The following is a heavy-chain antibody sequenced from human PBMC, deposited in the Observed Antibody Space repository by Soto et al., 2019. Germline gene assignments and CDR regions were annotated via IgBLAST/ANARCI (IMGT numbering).Heavy chain of an antibody. CDR1: GYTFTSYG. D-gene: IGHD1-1*01. J-gene: IGHJ4*02. CDR2: ISARNGDT. V-gene: IGHV1-18*01. Sequence: QVHLVQSGAEVKKPGASVKVSCKGSGYTFTSYGITWVRQAPGQGLEWMGWISARNGDTDYAQKLQGRVTVTRDTSTSTAYRELRSLRSGVRAVYYCARVRYGDYWGQGALVTVSS. CDR3: ARVRYGDY.